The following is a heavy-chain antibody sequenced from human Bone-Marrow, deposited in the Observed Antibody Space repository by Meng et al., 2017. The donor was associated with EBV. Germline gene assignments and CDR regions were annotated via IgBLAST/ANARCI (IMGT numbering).Heavy chain of an antibody. CDR2: IKSKTDGGTT. D-gene: IGHD2-21*02. Sequence: EVQLVESGXGLVKPGGSLSLPGAASGFTFSNAWMSCVRQAPGKGLEWVGRIKSKTDGGTTDYAAPVKGRFTISRDDSKNTLYLQMNSLKTEDAAVYYCTTDRVVPAIRGYWGQGTLVTVSS. CDR1: GFTFSNAW. J-gene: IGHJ4*02. V-gene: IGHV3-15*01. CDR3: TTDRVVPAIRGY.